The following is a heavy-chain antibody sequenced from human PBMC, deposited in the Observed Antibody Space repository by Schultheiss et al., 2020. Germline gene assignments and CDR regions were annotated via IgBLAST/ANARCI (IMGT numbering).Heavy chain of an antibody. CDR3: ARGGSPEYSGYDIFDY. CDR1: GFTFSDYY. V-gene: IGHV3-11*06. Sequence: GGSMRLSCAASGFTFSDYYMSWIRQAPGKGLEWVSYISSSSSYTNYADSVKGRFTISRDNAKNSLYLQMNSLRAEDTAVYYCARGGSPEYSGYDIFDYWGQGTLVTVSS. J-gene: IGHJ4*02. D-gene: IGHD5-12*01. CDR2: ISSSSSYT.